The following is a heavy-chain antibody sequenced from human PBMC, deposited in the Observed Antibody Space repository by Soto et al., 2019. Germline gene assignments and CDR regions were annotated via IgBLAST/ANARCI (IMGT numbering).Heavy chain of an antibody. CDR2: IYPGDSDT. CDR3: AKTYSGDSNDAFDI. CDR1: GYRFTNFW. D-gene: IGHD1-26*01. Sequence: ESLKISCTGSGYRFTNFWIGWGRQMPGKGLEWMGIIYPGDSDTTYGPSFEGQVTFSADRSTSTAYLEWSSLRASDTAMYYCAKTYSGDSNDAFDIWGQGTLVTVSS. J-gene: IGHJ3*02. V-gene: IGHV5-51*01.